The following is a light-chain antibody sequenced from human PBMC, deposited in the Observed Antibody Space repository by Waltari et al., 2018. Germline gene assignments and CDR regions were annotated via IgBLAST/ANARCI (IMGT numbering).Light chain of an antibody. Sequence: RAIQRLIKRYVAWYHQKPGQAPTLLIYGASNRAAGIPDRFSGSGSETDFTLTISRLEPEDFGVYYCQQYGSSVMYTFGQGTRLEIK. CDR1: QRLIKRY. CDR3: QQYGSSVMYT. J-gene: IGKJ2*01. CDR2: GAS. V-gene: IGKV3-20*01.